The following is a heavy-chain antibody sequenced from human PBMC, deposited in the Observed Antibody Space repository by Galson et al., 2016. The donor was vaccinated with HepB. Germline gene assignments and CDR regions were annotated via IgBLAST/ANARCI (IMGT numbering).Heavy chain of an antibody. Sequence: SLRLSCATSRFTLTTYAIRWVRQAPGKGLEWLAVIWFDGINKFYADSVKGRFTISRDDSKNTVYLQMNSLRVEDTAVYYCARSPPPATPTAGPLDIWGQGTVLTVSS. CDR3: ARSPPPATPTAGPLDI. V-gene: IGHV3-33*01. CDR2: IWFDGINK. CDR1: RFTLTTYA. J-gene: IGHJ3*02.